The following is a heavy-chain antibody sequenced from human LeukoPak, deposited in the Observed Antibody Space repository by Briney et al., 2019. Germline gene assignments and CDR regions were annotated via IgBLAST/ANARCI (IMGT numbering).Heavy chain of an antibody. CDR3: ARDRNTMVRGVSPTLDY. J-gene: IGHJ4*02. V-gene: IGHV1-69*04. CDR1: GGTFSSYA. Sequence: SVKVSCKASGGTFSSYAISWVRQAPGQGLEWMGRIIPILGIANYAQKFQGRVTITADKSTSTAYMELSSLRSEDTAVYYRARDRNTMVRGVSPTLDYWGQGTLVTVSS. CDR2: IIPILGIA. D-gene: IGHD3-10*01.